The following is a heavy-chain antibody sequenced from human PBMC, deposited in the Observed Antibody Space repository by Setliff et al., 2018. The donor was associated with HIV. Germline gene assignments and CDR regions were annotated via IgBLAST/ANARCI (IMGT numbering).Heavy chain of an antibody. D-gene: IGHD3-10*01. CDR2: IIPIFNIA. Sequence: ASVKVSCKASGGTFNTYAMNWVRQAPGQGLEWMGHIIPIFNIANYAQKFQDRITITADESTSTAYMELSSLRSEDTAVYYCATAGEMATIGYSYYYMDVWGKGTTVTVSS. CDR3: ATAGEMATIGYSYYYMDV. CDR1: GGTFNTYA. J-gene: IGHJ6*03. V-gene: IGHV1-69*13.